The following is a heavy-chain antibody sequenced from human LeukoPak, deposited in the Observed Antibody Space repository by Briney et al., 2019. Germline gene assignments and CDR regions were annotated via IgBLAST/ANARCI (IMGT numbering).Heavy chain of an antibody. J-gene: IGHJ4*02. D-gene: IGHD3-3*01. CDR2: ITKDSSNNM. CDR3: AKDSSGSIDY. CDR1: GFIFGDYA. Sequence: GGSLRLSCAASGFIFGDYAMPWVRQAPGKGLEWVSSITKDSSNNMDYADSVKGRFSISRDNAKNSLYLQINNVRPEDTALYFCAKDSSGSIDYWGQGTLVTVSS. V-gene: IGHV3-9*01.